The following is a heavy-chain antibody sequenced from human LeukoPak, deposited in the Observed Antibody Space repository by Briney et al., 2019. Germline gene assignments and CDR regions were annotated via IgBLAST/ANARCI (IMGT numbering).Heavy chain of an antibody. D-gene: IGHD6-19*01. CDR3: ARPKPDWYSSGWQGGYYFDY. J-gene: IGHJ4*02. CDR2: IYYSGST. V-gene: IGHV4-39*01. CDR1: GGSISSSSYY. Sequence: SETLSLTCTVSGGSISSSSYYWGWIRQPPGKGLEWIGSIYYSGSTYYNPSLKSRVTISVDTSKNQFSLKLSSMTAADTAVYYCARPKPDWYSSGWQGGYYFDYWGQGTLVTVSS.